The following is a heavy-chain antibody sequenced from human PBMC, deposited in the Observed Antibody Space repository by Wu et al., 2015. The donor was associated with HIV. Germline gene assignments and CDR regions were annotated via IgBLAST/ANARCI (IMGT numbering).Heavy chain of an antibody. V-gene: IGHV1-2*02. Sequence: QVQLVQSGAEVKKPGASVKVSCKASGYTFTGDYMHWVRQAPGQGLEWMGWINPNSGGTNYAQKFQGRVIMTRDTSINTAYMELSRLRSDDTAVYYCARDFPYYYDSSDYRGPGGYFDYWGQGTLVTVSS. J-gene: IGHJ4*02. CDR3: ARDFPYYYDSSDYRGPGGYFDY. D-gene: IGHD3-22*01. CDR2: INPNSGGT. CDR1: GYTFTGDY.